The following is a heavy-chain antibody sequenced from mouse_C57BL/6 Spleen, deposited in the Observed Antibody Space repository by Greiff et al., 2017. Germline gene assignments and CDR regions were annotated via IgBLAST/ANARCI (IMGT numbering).Heavy chain of an antibody. V-gene: IGHV1-64*01. CDR3: AREITTVVAKAMDY. J-gene: IGHJ4*01. D-gene: IGHD1-1*01. CDR2: IHPNSGST. Sequence: QVQLKQPGAELVKPGASVKLSCKASGYTFTSYWMHWVKQRPGQGLEWIGMIHPNSGSTNYNEKFKSKATLTVDKSSSTAYMQLSSLTSEDSAVYYCAREITTVVAKAMDYWGQGTSVTVSS. CDR1: GYTFTSYW.